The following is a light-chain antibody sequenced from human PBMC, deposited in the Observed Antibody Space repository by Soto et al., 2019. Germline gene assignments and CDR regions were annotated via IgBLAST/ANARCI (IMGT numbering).Light chain of an antibody. CDR1: QTVYNY. V-gene: IGKV3-11*01. J-gene: IGKJ4*01. Sequence: EIVLTQSPATLSLSPGERATLSCRASQTVYNYLVWYQQRPGQAPRLLISDASNRATGIPARFSGSGSGTDFTPTINSLEPEDLAIYFGQQRYDWPLTFGGGSKIEMK. CDR3: QQRYDWPLT. CDR2: DAS.